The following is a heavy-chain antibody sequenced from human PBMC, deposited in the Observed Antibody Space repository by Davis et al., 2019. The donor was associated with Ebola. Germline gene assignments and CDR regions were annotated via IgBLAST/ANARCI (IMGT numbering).Heavy chain of an antibody. V-gene: IGHV3-23*01. CDR2: ISSGGGAP. Sequence: GESLKISCAASGFTFSTYAMGWVRQAPGKGLEWVSDISSGGGAPYYADSVKGRFTISRDNSKNTLYLQMNSLRAEDTAVYYCARGVVVVAAYYFDYWGQGTLVTVSS. CDR1: GFTFSTYA. CDR3: ARGVVVVAAYYFDY. J-gene: IGHJ4*02. D-gene: IGHD2-15*01.